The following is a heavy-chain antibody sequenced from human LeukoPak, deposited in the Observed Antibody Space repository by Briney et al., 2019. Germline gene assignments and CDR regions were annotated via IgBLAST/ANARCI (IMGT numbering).Heavy chain of an antibody. Sequence: PGRSLRLSCAASGFTFDDYAMHWVRQAPGKGLEWVSGISWNSGSIGYADSVKGRFTISRDDAKNSLYLQMNSLRAEDTALYYCAKDYGGNSDYFDYWGQGTLVTVSS. CDR1: GFTFDDYA. D-gene: IGHD4-23*01. V-gene: IGHV3-9*01. CDR2: ISWNSGSI. J-gene: IGHJ4*02. CDR3: AKDYGGNSDYFDY.